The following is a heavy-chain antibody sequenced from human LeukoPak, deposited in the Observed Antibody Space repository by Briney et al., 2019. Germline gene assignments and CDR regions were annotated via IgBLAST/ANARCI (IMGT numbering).Heavy chain of an antibody. CDR2: INPNSGGT. D-gene: IGHD3-10*01. J-gene: IGHJ5*02. CDR1: GYTFTSYD. CDR3: ARALPTMVRGVIFWFDP. V-gene: IGHV1-2*02. Sequence: GASVKVSCKASGYTFTSYDINWVRQATGQGLEWMGWINPNSGGTNYAQKFQGRVTMTRDTSISTAYMELSRLRSDDTAVYYCARALPTMVRGVIFWFDPWGQGTLVTVSS.